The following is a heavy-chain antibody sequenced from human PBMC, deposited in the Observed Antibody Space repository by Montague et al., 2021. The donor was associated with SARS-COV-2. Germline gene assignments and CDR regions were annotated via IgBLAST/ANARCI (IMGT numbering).Heavy chain of an antibody. J-gene: IGHJ6*02. D-gene: IGHD3-22*01. CDR1: SGSISNYY. CDR3: ARGGYYDNTGYYSDYYYNMDV. CDR2: ISHTEST. V-gene: IGHV4-59*01. Sequence: SETLSLTCTVPSGSISNYYWSWIRQPPGKGLEWIGFISHTESTNYNPSLKSRVSMSVDTSKNQVSLRLSSLTAADTAVYYCARGGYYDNTGYYSDYYYNMDVWGQGTTVTVSS.